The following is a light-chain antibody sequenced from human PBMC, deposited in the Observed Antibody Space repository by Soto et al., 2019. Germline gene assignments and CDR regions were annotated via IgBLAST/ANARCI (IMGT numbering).Light chain of an antibody. CDR1: QSVSSN. J-gene: IGKJ1*01. CDR3: QQFNNWPRT. V-gene: IGKV3-15*01. Sequence: EIVMTQSPATLSVSPGERATLSCRASQSVSSNLAWYQQKPGQAHRLLIYGASTRATGIPARFSGSGSGTEFTLTICSLQSEDFAVYYCQQFNNWPRTFGQGTKVEIK. CDR2: GAS.